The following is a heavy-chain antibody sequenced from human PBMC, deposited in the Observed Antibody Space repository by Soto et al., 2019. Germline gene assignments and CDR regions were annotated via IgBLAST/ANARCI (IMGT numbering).Heavy chain of an antibody. Sequence: GGSLRLSCAASGFTFSSYGMHWVRQAPGKGLEWVAVIWYDGSNKYYADSVKGRFTISRDNSKNTLYLQMNSLRAEDTAVYYCARDGGATVVTPVVYWGQGTLVTVSS. V-gene: IGHV3-33*01. J-gene: IGHJ4*02. D-gene: IGHD4-17*01. CDR3: ARDGGATVVTPVVY. CDR2: IWYDGSNK. CDR1: GFTFSSYG.